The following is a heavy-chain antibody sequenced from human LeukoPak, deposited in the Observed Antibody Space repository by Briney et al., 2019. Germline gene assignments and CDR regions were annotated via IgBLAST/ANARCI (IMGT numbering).Heavy chain of an antibody. CDR2: INPNSGGT. V-gene: IGHV1-2*02. J-gene: IGHJ4*02. CDR1: GYTFTGYY. Sequence: GASVKVSCKASGYTFTGYYMHWVRQAPGQGLEWMGWINPNSGGTNYAQKFQGRVTMTRDTSISTAYMELSRLRSDDTAVYYCARDQGFWSGYYTREEYYFDYWGQGTLVTVSS. CDR3: ARDQGFWSGYYTREEYYFDY. D-gene: IGHD3-3*01.